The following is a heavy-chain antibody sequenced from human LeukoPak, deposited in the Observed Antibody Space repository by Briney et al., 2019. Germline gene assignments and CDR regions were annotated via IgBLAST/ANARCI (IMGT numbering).Heavy chain of an antibody. Sequence: SVKVSCKASGGTFSSYAISWVRQAPGQGLEWMGGIIPIFGTANYAQKFQGRVTITADESTSTAYMDLSSLRSEDTAVYYCASGGELFVKDYWGQGTLVTVSS. CDR3: ASGGELFVKDY. D-gene: IGHD3-10*01. V-gene: IGHV1-69*01. CDR1: GGTFSSYA. J-gene: IGHJ4*02. CDR2: IIPIFGTA.